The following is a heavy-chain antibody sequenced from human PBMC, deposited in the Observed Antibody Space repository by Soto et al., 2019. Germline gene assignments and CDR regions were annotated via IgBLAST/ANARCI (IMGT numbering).Heavy chain of an antibody. CDR3: ARDKTTGLFDY. J-gene: IGHJ4*02. D-gene: IGHD1-1*01. V-gene: IGHV4-34*01. CDR1: GGSFSGYY. Sequence: PSESLSLTCAVYGGSFSGYYWTWIRQPPGTGLEWIGEINHSGSTNYNPSLKSRVTISVDTSKNQFSLKLTSVTAADTAVYYCARDKTTGLFDYSGPAPLRTVSS. CDR2: INHSGST.